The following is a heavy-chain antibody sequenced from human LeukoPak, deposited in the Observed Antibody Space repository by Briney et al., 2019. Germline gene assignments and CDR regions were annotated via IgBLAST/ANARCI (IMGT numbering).Heavy chain of an antibody. CDR3: ARAGPYYYDSSGYDAFDI. Sequence: GRSLRLSCAVSGFTFDDYAMHWVRQVPGKGLEWVSGINWNSDSIGYADSVKGRFTTSRDNAKNSLYLQMNSLRAEDTAVYYCARAGPYYYDSSGYDAFDIWGQGTMVTVSS. V-gene: IGHV3-9*01. CDR1: GFTFDDYA. CDR2: INWNSDSI. J-gene: IGHJ3*02. D-gene: IGHD3-22*01.